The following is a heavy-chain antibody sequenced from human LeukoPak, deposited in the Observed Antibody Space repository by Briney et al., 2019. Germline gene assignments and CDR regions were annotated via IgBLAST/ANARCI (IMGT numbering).Heavy chain of an antibody. CDR3: AREVYYYDSSGYYDDY. D-gene: IGHD3-22*01. CDR2: IYTSGST. CDR1: GGSISSYY. V-gene: IGHV4-4*07. J-gene: IGHJ4*02. Sequence: SETLSLTCTVSGGSISSYYWSWIRQPAGKGLEWIGRIYTSGSTNYNPSLKSRVTISVDTSKNQFSLKLSSVTAADTAVYYCAREVYYYDSSGYYDDYWGQGTLVTVSS.